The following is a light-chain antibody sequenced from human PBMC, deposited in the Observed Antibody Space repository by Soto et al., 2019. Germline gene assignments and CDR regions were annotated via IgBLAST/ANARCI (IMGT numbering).Light chain of an antibody. V-gene: IGLV2-14*01. CDR2: DVS. CDR3: SSYTSSSTGV. CDR1: SSDVGGYNY. Sequence: QSVLTQPASVSGSPGQSITLSCTGTSSDVGGYNYVSWYQQHPGKAPKLMIYDVSNRPSGVSNRFSGSKSGNTASLTISGLQAEDEDDYYCSSYTSSSTGVFGTGTKVTV. J-gene: IGLJ1*01.